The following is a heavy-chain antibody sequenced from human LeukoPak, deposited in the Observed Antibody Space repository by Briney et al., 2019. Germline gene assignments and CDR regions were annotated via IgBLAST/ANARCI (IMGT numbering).Heavy chain of an antibody. CDR1: GFTFSSYW. D-gene: IGHD2-15*01. CDR3: TKVTSTGSCYQSDY. J-gene: IGHJ4*02. CDR2: LSSGGGSP. Sequence: GGSLRLSCVASGFTFSSYWMTWVRQAPGKGLEWISGLSSGGGSPYYADSVKGRFTISRDNSKNTLFLQMNSLRAEDTAIYYCTKVTSTGSCYQSDYWGQGTLVTVSS. V-gene: IGHV3-23*01.